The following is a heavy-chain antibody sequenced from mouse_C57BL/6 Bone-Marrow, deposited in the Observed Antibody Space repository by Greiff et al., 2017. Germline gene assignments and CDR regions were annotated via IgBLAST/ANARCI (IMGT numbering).Heavy chain of an antibody. J-gene: IGHJ4*01. CDR1: GFTFTDYY. V-gene: IGHV7-3*01. Sequence: EVNVVESGGGLVQPGGSLSLSCAASGFTFTDYYMSWVRQPPGKALEWLGFIRNKANGYTTEYSASVKGRFTISRDNSQSILYLQMNALRAEDSATYYCARYGRNYAMDYWGQGTSVTVSS. CDR2: IRNKANGYTT. CDR3: ARYGRNYAMDY.